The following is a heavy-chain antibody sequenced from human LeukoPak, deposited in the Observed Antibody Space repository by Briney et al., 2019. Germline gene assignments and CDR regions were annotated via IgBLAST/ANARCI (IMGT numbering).Heavy chain of an antibody. D-gene: IGHD3-9*01. J-gene: IGHJ4*02. CDR3: ARSPDILTGENFDY. V-gene: IGHV1-2*02. CDR1: GYTFTGYF. Sequence: GASVKVSCKASGYTFTGYFAHWVRQAPGQGLQWMGWINPNSGVTNYAQKFQGRVTMTRDMSISTAYMELSRLRSDDTAVYYCARSPDILTGENFDYWGQGTLVTVSS. CDR2: INPNSGVT.